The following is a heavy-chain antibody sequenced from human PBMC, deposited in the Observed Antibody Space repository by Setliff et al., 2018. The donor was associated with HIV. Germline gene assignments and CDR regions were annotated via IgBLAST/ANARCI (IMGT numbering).Heavy chain of an antibody. Sequence: SETLSLTCTVSGGSISDHYWSWIRQPPGKGLEWIGTIYHSGRTTYSPSLKSRLTISVDTSKSQFSLKLSSVTAADTAVYYCAREGGGIVAAVHFDYWGQGTLVTVSS. D-gene: IGHD6-13*01. CDR2: IYHSGRT. CDR3: AREGGGIVAAVHFDY. CDR1: GGSISDHY. V-gene: IGHV4-59*11. J-gene: IGHJ4*02.